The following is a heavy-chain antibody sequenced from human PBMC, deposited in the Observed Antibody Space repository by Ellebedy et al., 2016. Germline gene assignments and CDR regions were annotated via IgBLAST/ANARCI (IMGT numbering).Heavy chain of an antibody. V-gene: IGHV3-23*01. CDR2: ISGSTGTS. CDR1: GFTFSNFA. CDR3: VRDSEGGYMDV. Sequence: GGSLRLXXAASGFTFSNFAMSWVRRAPGKALEWVAAISGSTGTSYYGDAVQGRFTISRENAKNSVHLQMTRLRAGDTAVYFCVRDSEGGYMDVWGKGTTVTVSS. J-gene: IGHJ6*03.